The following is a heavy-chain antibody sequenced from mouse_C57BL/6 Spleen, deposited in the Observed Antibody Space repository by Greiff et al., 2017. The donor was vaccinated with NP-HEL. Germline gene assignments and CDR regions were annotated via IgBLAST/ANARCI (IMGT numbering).Heavy chain of an antibody. J-gene: IGHJ3*01. CDR3: ARQGLYDYAWFAY. CDR2: IWSDGST. D-gene: IGHD2-4*01. V-gene: IGHV2-6-1*01. Sequence: VKLQESGPGLVAPSQSLSITCTVSGFSLTSYGVHWVRQPPGKGLEWLVVIWSDGSTTYNSALKSRLSISKDNSKSQVFLKMNSLQTDDTAMYYCARQGLYDYAWFAYWGQGTLVTVSA. CDR1: GFSLTSYG.